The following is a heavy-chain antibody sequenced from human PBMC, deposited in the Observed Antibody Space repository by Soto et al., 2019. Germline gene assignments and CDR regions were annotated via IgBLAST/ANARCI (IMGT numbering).Heavy chain of an antibody. V-gene: IGHV1-2*04. CDR1: GYTFTGYY. CDR2: INPNSGGT. J-gene: IGHJ3*02. D-gene: IGHD1-20*01. CDR3: ASSARYNWNDDDADDAFDI. Sequence: ASVKVSCKASGYTFTGYYMHWVRQAPGQGLEWMGWINPNSGGTNYAQKFQGWVTMTRDTSISTAYMELSRLRSDDTAVYYCASSARYNWNDDDADDAFDIWGQGTMVTV.